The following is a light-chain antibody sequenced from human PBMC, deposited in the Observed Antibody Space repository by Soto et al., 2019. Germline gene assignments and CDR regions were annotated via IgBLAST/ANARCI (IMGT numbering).Light chain of an antibody. CDR2: DVS. CDR1: SSDVGGYNY. Sequence: QSALTQPASVSGSPGQSITISCTGTSSDVGGYNYVSWYQQHPGKAPKLMIYDVSNRPSGVSNRFSGSKSGNTASLTISGRQAEDEADDYCSSYTSSSTSFGTGTKLTVL. CDR3: SSYTSSSTS. J-gene: IGLJ1*01. V-gene: IGLV2-14*01.